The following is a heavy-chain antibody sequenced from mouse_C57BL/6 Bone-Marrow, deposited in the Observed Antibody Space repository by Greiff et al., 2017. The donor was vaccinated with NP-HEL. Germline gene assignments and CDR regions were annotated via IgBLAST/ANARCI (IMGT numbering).Heavy chain of an antibody. Sequence: QVQLQQPGPELVKPGASVKISCKASGYTFTDYYINWVKQRPGQGLEWIGWIFPGSGSTYYNEKFKGKATLTVDKSSSTAYMLLSSLTSEDSAVYFCARPAPYDYLYYFDYWGQGTTLTVSS. V-gene: IGHV1-75*01. D-gene: IGHD2-4*01. CDR2: IFPGSGST. CDR3: ARPAPYDYLYYFDY. CDR1: GYTFTDYY. J-gene: IGHJ2*01.